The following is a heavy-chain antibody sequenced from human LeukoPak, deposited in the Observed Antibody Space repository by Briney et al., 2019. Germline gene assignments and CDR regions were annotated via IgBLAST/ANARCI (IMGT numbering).Heavy chain of an antibody. Sequence: SCKASGYSFTSYWIGWVRQMPGKGLEWMGIIYPGDSDTRYSPSFQGQVTISADKSISTAYLQWSSLKASDTAMYYCARRGYDSGGYYNYWGQGTLVTVSS. D-gene: IGHD3-22*01. CDR2: IYPGDSDT. J-gene: IGHJ4*02. CDR1: GYSFTSYW. V-gene: IGHV5-51*01. CDR3: ARRGYDSGGYYNY.